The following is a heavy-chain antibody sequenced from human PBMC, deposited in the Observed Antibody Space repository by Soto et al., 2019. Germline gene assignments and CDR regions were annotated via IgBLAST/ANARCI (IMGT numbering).Heavy chain of an antibody. J-gene: IGHJ6*02. CDR1: GFTFSSYG. Sequence: QVQLVESGGGVVQPGRSLRLSCAASGFTFSSYGMHWVRQAPGKGLEWVAVISYDGSNKYYADSVKGRFTISRDNSKNTLCLQMNSLRAEGTAVYYCAKDGVYGMDVWGQGTTVTVSS. CDR3: AKDGVYGMDV. CDR2: ISYDGSNK. D-gene: IGHD3-16*01. V-gene: IGHV3-30*18.